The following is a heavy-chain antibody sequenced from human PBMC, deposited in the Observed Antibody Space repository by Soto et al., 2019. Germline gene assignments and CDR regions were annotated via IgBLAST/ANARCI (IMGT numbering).Heavy chain of an antibody. J-gene: IGHJ5*02. CDR2: ISGSGDST. CDR1: GFTFSSYA. D-gene: IGHD2-15*01. V-gene: IGHV3-23*01. CDR3: AKFSGYSGDWFDP. Sequence: GSLRLSCAASGFTFSSYAMSWVRQAPGKGLEWVSGISGSGDSTYYADSVKGRFTISRDNSKNTLYLQMSSLRAEDTAVYSCAKFSGYSGDWFDPWGQGSLVTVSS.